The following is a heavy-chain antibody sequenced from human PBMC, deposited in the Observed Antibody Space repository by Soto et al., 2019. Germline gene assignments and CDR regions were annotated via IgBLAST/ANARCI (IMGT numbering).Heavy chain of an antibody. Sequence: SETLSLTCTVSGGSISSGGYYWSWIRQHPGKGLEWIGYIYYSGSTYYNPSLKSRVTISVDTSKNQFSLKLSSVTAADTAVYYCARDGRSGQHIDYWGQGTLVTVSS. CDR1: GGSISSGGYY. CDR3: ARDGRSGQHIDY. V-gene: IGHV4-31*03. CDR2: IYYSGST. D-gene: IGHD2-15*01. J-gene: IGHJ4*02.